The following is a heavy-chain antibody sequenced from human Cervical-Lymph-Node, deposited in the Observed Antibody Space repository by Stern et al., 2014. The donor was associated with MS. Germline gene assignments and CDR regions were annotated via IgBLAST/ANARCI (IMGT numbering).Heavy chain of an antibody. D-gene: IGHD4-17*01. J-gene: IGHJ5*02. CDR3: AKSDYDDSGYNWFDP. V-gene: IGHV3-30*18. CDR1: GFTFSSYG. CDR2: ISYDGINK. Sequence: VQLLESGGGVVQPGRSLRLSCAGSGFTFSSYGMHWVRQAPGKGLEWVAVISYDGINKYYADSVKGRFTISRDNSKNTLYLQMNSLRAEDTAVYYCAKSDYDDSGYNWFDPWGQGTLVTVSS.